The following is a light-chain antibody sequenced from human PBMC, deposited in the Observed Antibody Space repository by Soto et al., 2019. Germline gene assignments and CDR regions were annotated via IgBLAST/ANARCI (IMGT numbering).Light chain of an antibody. J-gene: IGKJ5*01. CDR2: SAS. CDR3: QQANSSPIT. CDR1: QDISNW. V-gene: IGKV1-12*01. Sequence: DIQMTQSPSSVSASVGDRVTITCRASQDISNWLAWYQQRPGKAPKLLIYSASTLQSGVPSRFSGSRSGTDFTLTISSLQPEDFATYYCQQANSSPITFGQGTQLEIK.